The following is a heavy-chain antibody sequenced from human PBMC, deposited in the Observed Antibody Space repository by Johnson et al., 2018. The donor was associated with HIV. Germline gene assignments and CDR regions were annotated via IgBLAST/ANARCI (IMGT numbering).Heavy chain of an antibody. V-gene: IGHV3-64*01. CDR1: GFTFSSYA. D-gene: IGHD1-26*01. CDR3: ATVGGGSFHAFDI. Sequence: EKLVESGGGVVQPGRSLRLSCAASGFTFSSYAMHWVRQAPGKGLEYDSAISSNGGSTYYANSVKGRFTISRDNAKNSMYLQMNSLSAEDTAVYYCATVGGGSFHAFDIWGQGTMVTVSS. J-gene: IGHJ3*02. CDR2: ISSNGGST.